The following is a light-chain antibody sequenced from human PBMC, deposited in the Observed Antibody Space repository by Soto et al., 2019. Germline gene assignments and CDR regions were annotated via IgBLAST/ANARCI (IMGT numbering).Light chain of an antibody. CDR1: HDISNY. Sequence: DNQMTQSPASLSAYVGDRVTITCRASHDISNYLAWYQQKPGKIPKLLIYGASTLQSGVPSRFSGSGSGTDFTLTISGLQPEDIATYYCQKYNSVLRAFGQGTRLEVK. CDR3: QKYNSVLRA. J-gene: IGKJ5*01. V-gene: IGKV1-27*01. CDR2: GAS.